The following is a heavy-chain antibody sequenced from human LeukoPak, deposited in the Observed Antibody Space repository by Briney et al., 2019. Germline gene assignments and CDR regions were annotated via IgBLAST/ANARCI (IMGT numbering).Heavy chain of an antibody. D-gene: IGHD3-10*01. CDR3: ARDWQGTLFDP. J-gene: IGHJ5*02. Sequence: SETLSLTCTVSGGSISSSSYYWGWIRQPPGKGLEWIGSIYYSGSTYYNPSLKSRVTISVDTSKDQFSLKLSSVTAADTAVYYCARDWQGTLFDPWGQGTLVTVSS. CDR1: GGSISSSSYY. V-gene: IGHV4-39*07. CDR2: IYYSGST.